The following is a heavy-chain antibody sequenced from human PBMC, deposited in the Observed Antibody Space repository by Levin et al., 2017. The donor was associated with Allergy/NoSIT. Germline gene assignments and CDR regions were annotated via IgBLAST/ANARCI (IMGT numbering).Heavy chain of an antibody. Sequence: PGGSLRLSCTASGFTFGDYAMSWFRQAPGKGLEWVGFIRSKAYGGTTEYAASVKGRFTISRDDSKSIAYLQMNSLKTEDTAVYYCTSYLVGATTTEYFQHWGQGTLVTVSS. CDR3: TSYLVGATTTEYFQH. CDR1: GFTFGDYA. J-gene: IGHJ1*01. V-gene: IGHV3-49*03. D-gene: IGHD1-26*01. CDR2: IRSKAYGGTT.